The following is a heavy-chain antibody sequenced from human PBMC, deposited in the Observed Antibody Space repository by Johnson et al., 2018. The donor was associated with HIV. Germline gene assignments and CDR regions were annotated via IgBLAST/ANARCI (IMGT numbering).Heavy chain of an antibody. D-gene: IGHD3-16*02. Sequence: VHLVESGGGVVQPGRSLRLSCAASRFTFSSYAMHWVRQAPGKGLEWVAVIWYDGSNKYYADSVKGRFTISRDNSKNTLYLQMNSLRAEDTAVYFCARGPIADDAFDIWGQGTMVTVSS. CDR3: ARGPIADDAFDI. V-gene: IGHV3-30*04. CDR2: IWYDGSNK. J-gene: IGHJ3*02. CDR1: RFTFSSYA.